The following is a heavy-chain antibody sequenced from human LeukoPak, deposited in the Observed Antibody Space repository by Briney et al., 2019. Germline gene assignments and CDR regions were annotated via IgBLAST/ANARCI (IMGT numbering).Heavy chain of an antibody. CDR3: ARWNGDYGSGGMDV. CDR2: IYYSGST. CDR1: GGSIRSYY. V-gene: IGHV4-59*08. Sequence: SETLSLTCTVSGGSIRSYYWSWIRQPPGKGLEWIGYIYYSGSTNYNPSLKSRVSISVDTSKNQFSLKLSSVTAADTAVYYCARWNGDYGSGGMDVWGQGTTVTVSS. J-gene: IGHJ6*02. D-gene: IGHD4-17*01.